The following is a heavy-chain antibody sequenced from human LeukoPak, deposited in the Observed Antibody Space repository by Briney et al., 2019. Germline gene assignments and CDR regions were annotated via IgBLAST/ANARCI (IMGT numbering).Heavy chain of an antibody. D-gene: IGHD3-22*01. CDR1: GPSISSRSHC. Sequence: PSETLSLTCTVSGPSISSRSHCWGWIRQPPGKGLEWIGTMFYSGSTYYNPSLKSRVAISVDTSENQFSLELNSVTAADTAVYYCAVAGVRYYDSSGLHAFDFWGRGTMVTVSS. V-gene: IGHV4-39*01. J-gene: IGHJ3*01. CDR2: MFYSGST. CDR3: AVAGVRYYDSSGLHAFDF.